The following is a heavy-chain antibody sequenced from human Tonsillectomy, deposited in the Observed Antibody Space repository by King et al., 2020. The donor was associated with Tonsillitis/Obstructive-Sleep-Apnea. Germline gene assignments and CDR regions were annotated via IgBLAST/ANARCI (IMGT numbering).Heavy chain of an antibody. V-gene: IGHV1-18*01. J-gene: IGHJ5*02. Sequence: VQLVESGAEVKKPGASVKVSCKASGYTFTSHGINWVRQAPGQGLEWMGWTSGHSGNTKYAQKLQGRVTMTTDSSTSTAYMELRSLRSDDTAVYYCARGAEYSSRRGFDPWGQGTQVTVSS. D-gene: IGHD6-6*01. CDR3: ARGAEYSSRRGFDP. CDR2: TSGHSGNT. CDR1: GYTFTSHG.